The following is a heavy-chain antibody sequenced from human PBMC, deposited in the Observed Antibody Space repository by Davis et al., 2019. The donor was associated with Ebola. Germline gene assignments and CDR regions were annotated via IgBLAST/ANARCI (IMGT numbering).Heavy chain of an antibody. J-gene: IGHJ5*02. D-gene: IGHD3-3*01. CDR1: GGSISNYY. V-gene: IGHV4-59*08. Sequence: SETLSLTCTVSGGSISNYYWSWIRQPPGKGLEWIGYIYHSGSTYYNPSLKNRVTISVDTSKNQFSLKLSSVTAADTAVYYCARHDYDFWSGYTENWFDPWGQGTLVTVSS. CDR2: IYHSGST. CDR3: ARHDYDFWSGYTENWFDP.